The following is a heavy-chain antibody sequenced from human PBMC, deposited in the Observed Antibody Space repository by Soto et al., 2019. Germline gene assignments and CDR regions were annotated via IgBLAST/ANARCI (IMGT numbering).Heavy chain of an antibody. V-gene: IGHV1-3*01. D-gene: IGHD3-3*01. CDR3: ATHRAIFAPDYYYGMDV. CDR1: GYTFTSYA. Sequence: GASVKVSCKASGYTFTSYAMHWVRQAPGQRLEWMGWINAGNGNTKYSQKFQGRVTITRDTSAGTAYMELSSLRSEDTAVYYCATHRAIFAPDYYYGMDVWGQGTTVTVSS. J-gene: IGHJ6*02. CDR2: INAGNGNT.